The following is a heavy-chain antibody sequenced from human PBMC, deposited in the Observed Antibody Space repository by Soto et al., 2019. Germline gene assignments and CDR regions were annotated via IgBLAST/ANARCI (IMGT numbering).Heavy chain of an antibody. CDR2: IYKSATT. J-gene: IGHJ5*01. CDR3: ARGRYCLTGRCFPNWFDS. D-gene: IGHD7-27*01. CDR1: GDSISNLDYF. Sequence: PSETLSLTCSVSGDSISNLDYFWAWFRQPPGQALEYIGYIYKSATTYYNPSFESRVAISVDTPKSQFSLNVTSVTAADTAVYFCARGRYCLTGRCFPNWFDSWGQGALVTVSS. V-gene: IGHV4-30-4*01.